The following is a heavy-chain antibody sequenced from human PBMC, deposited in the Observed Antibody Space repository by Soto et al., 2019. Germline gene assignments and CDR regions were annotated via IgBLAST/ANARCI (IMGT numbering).Heavy chain of an antibody. CDR2: ISSSSSYI. D-gene: IGHD1-26*01. Sequence: EVQLVESGGGLVKPGGSLRLSCAASGFTFSSYSMNWVRQAPGKGLEWVSSISSSSSYIYYADSVKGRFNISRDNAKNSLYLQMNSLRAEDTAVYYCARDTVGAKGEVDYWGQGTLVTVSS. CDR1: GFTFSSYS. J-gene: IGHJ4*02. CDR3: ARDTVGAKGEVDY. V-gene: IGHV3-21*01.